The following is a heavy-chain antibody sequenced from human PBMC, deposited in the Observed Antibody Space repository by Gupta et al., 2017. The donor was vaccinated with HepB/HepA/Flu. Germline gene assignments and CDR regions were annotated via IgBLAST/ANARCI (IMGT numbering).Heavy chain of an antibody. Sequence: VHLQESGPGLVKPSETLSLTCTVSGCSISTYFWSWIRQSPGKGLEWIGYIYDSGSTTYNPSLKSRVTISVDTSKNQFSLKLRSVTAADSALYYCARSVKDVQLNPYYYGMDVWGQGTTGTVSS. CDR1: GCSISTYF. V-gene: IGHV4-59*01. D-gene: IGHD6-6*01. CDR2: IYDSGST. J-gene: IGHJ6*02. CDR3: ARSVKDVQLNPYYYGMDV.